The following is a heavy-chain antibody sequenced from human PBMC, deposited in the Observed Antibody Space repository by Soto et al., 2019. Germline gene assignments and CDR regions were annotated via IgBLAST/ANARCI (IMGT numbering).Heavy chain of an antibody. D-gene: IGHD1-7*01. CDR1: GFTCSSYS. V-gene: IGHV3-48*04. CDR2: ISSSSSTT. CDR3: ASRRGITGTPPHP. Sequence: PGGSLRLSCAASGFTCSSYSMSWVRQAPGKGLEWVSYISSSSSTTYYADSVKGRFTISRDNAKHTLYLQMTSLRAEDTAVSYCASRRGITGTPPHPWGQATLVNVSS. J-gene: IGHJ5*02.